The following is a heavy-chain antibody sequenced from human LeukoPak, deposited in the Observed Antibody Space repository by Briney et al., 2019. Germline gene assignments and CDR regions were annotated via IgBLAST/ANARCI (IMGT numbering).Heavy chain of an antibody. V-gene: IGHV4-38-2*02. J-gene: IGHJ6*03. Sequence: SETLSLTCTVSGYSISSGYYWGWIRQPPGGGLEWIGSIYHSGSTYYNPSLKSRVTISVDTSKNQFSLKLSSVTAEDTAVYHCARVRDYYCYYMAVWGKGTTVSVSS. CDR2: IYHSGST. CDR3: ARVRDYYCYYMAV. CDR1: GYSISSGYY.